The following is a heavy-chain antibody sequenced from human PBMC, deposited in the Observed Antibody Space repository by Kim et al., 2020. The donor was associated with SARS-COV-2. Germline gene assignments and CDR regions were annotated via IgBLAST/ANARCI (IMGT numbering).Heavy chain of an antibody. D-gene: IGHD3-3*01. Sequence: SVKGRFTISRDNAKNSLYLQMNSLRAEDTAVYYCARGWRGLLVGTEAFDYWGQGTLVTVSS. J-gene: IGHJ4*02. V-gene: IGHV3-11*05. CDR3: ARGWRGLLVGTEAFDY.